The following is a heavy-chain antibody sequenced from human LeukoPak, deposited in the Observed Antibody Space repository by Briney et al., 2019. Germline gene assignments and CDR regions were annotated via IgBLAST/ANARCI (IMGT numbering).Heavy chain of an antibody. CDR2: IYYSGST. D-gene: IGHD6-13*01. CDR1: GGSISSSSYY. CDR3: ARLSSGSLKRPYYYYGMDV. J-gene: IGHJ6*02. V-gene: IGHV4-39*01. Sequence: SETLSLTCTVSGGSISSSSYYWGWIRQPPGKGLEWIGSIYYSGSTYYNPSLKSRVTISVDTSKNQFSLKLSSVTAADTAVYYCARLSSGSLKRPYYYYGMDVWGQGTTVTVSS.